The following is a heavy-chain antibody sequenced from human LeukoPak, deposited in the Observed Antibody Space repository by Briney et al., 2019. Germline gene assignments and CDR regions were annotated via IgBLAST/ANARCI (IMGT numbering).Heavy chain of an antibody. J-gene: IGHJ5*02. CDR2: ISAYNGNT. Sequence: ASVKVSCKASGYTFTGYYMHWVRQAPGQGLEWMGWISAYNGNTNYAQKLQGRVTMTTDTSTSTAYMELRSLRSEDTAVYYCARGGFGELSFWFDPWGQGTLVTVSS. CDR3: ARGGFGELSFWFDP. D-gene: IGHD3-10*01. V-gene: IGHV1-18*04. CDR1: GYTFTGYY.